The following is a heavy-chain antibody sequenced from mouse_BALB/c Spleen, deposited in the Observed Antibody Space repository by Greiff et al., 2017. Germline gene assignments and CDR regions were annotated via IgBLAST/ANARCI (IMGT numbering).Heavy chain of an antibody. J-gene: IGHJ3*01. D-gene: IGHD1-1*01. CDR1: GFTFSSYA. Sequence: EVMLVESGGGLVKPGGSLKLSCAASGFTFSSYAMSWVRQTPEKRLEWVASISSGGSTYYPDSVKGRFTISRDNARNILYLQMSSLRSEDTAMYYCARGLYYGHGGFAYWGQGTLVTVSA. CDR3: ARGLYYGHGGFAY. V-gene: IGHV5-6-5*01. CDR2: ISSGGST.